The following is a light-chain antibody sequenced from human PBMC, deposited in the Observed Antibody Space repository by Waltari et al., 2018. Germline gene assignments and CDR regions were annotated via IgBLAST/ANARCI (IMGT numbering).Light chain of an antibody. V-gene: IGKV3-15*01. Sequence: EIVMTQSPATLSVSPGERATLPCRASQSVSSSLAWYQQKPGQAPRLLIYGASTRATGIPARFSGSGSGTEFTLNISSMQSEDFAVYYCQQYNNWPPWTFGQGTKVEIK. CDR2: GAS. J-gene: IGKJ1*01. CDR3: QQYNNWPPWT. CDR1: QSVSSS.